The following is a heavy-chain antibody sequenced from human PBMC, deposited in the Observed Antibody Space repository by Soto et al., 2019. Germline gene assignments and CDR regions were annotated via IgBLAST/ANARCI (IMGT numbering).Heavy chain of an antibody. CDR1: GGTFSSYA. V-gene: IGHV1-69*13. CDR3: ASRTYYDFWSGYYFAYYYYGMDV. CDR2: IIPIFGTA. J-gene: IGHJ6*02. Sequence: SVKVSCKASGGTFSSYAISWVRQAPGQGLEWMGGIIPIFGTANYAQKFQGRVTITADESTSTAYMELSSLRSEDTAVYYCASRTYYDFWSGYYFAYYYYGMDVWGQGTTVTVSS. D-gene: IGHD3-3*01.